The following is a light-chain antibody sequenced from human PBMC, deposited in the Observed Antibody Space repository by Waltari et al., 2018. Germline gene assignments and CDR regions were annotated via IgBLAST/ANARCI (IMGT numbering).Light chain of an antibody. CDR3: CSYAGSYTVL. CDR2: DVF. J-gene: IGLJ2*01. Sequence: QSALTQPRSVSGSPGQSVTFSCTGTSNDVGGYNHVSWYQPSPGKAPKLMVYDVFNRPSWVPGRFSGSKSGNTASLTISGLQADDEADYYCCSYAGSYTVLFGGGTKLTVL. V-gene: IGLV2-11*02. CDR1: SNDVGGYNH.